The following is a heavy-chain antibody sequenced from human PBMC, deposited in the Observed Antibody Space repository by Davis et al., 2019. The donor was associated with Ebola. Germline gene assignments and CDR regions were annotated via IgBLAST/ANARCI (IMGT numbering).Heavy chain of an antibody. CDR1: GFTFSSYS. D-gene: IGHD5-18*01. J-gene: IGHJ6*02. CDR2: ISSSSSYI. Sequence: GGSLRLSCAASGFTFSSYSMNWVRQAPGKGLEWVSSISSSSSYIYYADSVKGRFTISRENAKNSLYLQMNSLRAEDTAVYYCARDGDSYGYYYYGMDVWGQGTTVTVSS. V-gene: IGHV3-21*04. CDR3: ARDGDSYGYYYYGMDV.